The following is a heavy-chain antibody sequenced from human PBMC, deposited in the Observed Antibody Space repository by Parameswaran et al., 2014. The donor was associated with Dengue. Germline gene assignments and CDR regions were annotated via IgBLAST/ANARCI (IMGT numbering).Heavy chain of an antibody. D-gene: IGHD4-17*01. J-gene: IGHJ6*03. CDR2: ISYDGSNK. CDR1: GFTFSSYA. CDR3: ARDDHYGDYYYYYMDV. V-gene: IGHV3-30-3*01. Sequence: GSLRLSCAASGFTFSSYAMHWVRQAPGKGLEWVAVISYDGSNKYYADSVKGRFTISRDNSKNTLYLQMNSLRAEDTAVYYCARDDHYGDYYYYYMDVWGKGTTVTVSS.